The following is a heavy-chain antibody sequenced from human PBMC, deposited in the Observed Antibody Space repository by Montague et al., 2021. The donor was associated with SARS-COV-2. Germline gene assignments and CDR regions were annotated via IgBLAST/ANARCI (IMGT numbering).Heavy chain of an antibody. J-gene: IGHJ1*01. Sequence: SETLSLTCTVSGVSINEYFWTWIRQTPGKGLEWIGYIFFNRGPIXXASLKNRVTISLDTSKSQVSLRLTSVTAADTAVYFCVSGRDGSYSHFHFWGQGALVTVSS. CDR3: VSGRDGSYSHFHF. V-gene: IGHV4-59*01. D-gene: IGHD4-11*01. CDR2: IFFNRGP. CDR1: GVSINEYF.